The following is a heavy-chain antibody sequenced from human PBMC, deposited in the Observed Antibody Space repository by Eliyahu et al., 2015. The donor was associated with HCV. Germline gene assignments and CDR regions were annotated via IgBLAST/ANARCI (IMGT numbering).Heavy chain of an antibody. CDR1: GFXFSYYA. CDR3: ARGRIYDTSGYYYVDAFDV. J-gene: IGHJ3*01. CDR2: ISYDGSNK. Sequence: QVQLVESGGDVVQPGRSLRLSCAASGFXFSYYAIHWVRQAPGKGLEGVALISYDGSNKYNSDSVKGRFTISRDNSKNTLYLQMDSLRADDTAVYYCARGRIYDTSGYYYVDAFDVWGQGTMVTVSS. D-gene: IGHD3-22*01. V-gene: IGHV3-30-3*01.